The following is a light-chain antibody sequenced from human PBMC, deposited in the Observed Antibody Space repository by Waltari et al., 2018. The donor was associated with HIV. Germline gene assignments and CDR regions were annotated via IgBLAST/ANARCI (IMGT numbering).Light chain of an antibody. CDR3: QSYDSTNWV. Sequence: NFMLTQPHSVSESPGKTVTISCTRSSGSIVSNYVQWYQQRPGSAPTTVIYEDKQRPSGVPDRFSGSLDSSSNSASRSISGLKTEDEADYYCQSYDSTNWVFGGATKLTVL. J-gene: IGLJ3*02. CDR1: SGSIVSNY. V-gene: IGLV6-57*04. CDR2: EDK.